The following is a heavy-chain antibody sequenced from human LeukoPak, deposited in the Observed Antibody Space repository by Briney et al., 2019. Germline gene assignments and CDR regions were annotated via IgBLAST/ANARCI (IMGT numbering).Heavy chain of an antibody. CDR3: ARDPGNFDWLLRDAFDI. Sequence: ASVQGSCKVSGYTFTRDYMHCVRQAPGLGLEWMVIFSPSGGSTSYAQKFQGRVTMTRDTSTSTVYMELSSLRSEDTAVYYCARDPGNFDWLLRDAFDIWGQGTMVTVSS. CDR1: GYTFTRDY. D-gene: IGHD3-9*01. J-gene: IGHJ3*02. CDR2: FSPSGGST. V-gene: IGHV1-46*01.